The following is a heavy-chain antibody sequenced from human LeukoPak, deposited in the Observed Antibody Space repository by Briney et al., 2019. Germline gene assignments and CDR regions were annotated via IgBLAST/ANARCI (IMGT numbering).Heavy chain of an antibody. CDR2: IYTSGST. J-gene: IGHJ4*02. CDR3: AREGDRITIFGVVIMYFDY. Sequence: SETLSLTCTVSGGSISSYYWSWIRQPAGKGLEWIGRIYTSGSTNYNPSLKSRVTMSVDTSKNQFSRKLSSVTAADTAVYYCAREGDRITIFGVVIMYFDYWGQGTLVTVSS. CDR1: GGSISSYY. D-gene: IGHD3-3*01. V-gene: IGHV4-4*07.